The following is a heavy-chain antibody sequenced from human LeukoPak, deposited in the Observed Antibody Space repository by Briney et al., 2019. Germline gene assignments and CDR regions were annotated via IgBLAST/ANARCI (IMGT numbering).Heavy chain of an antibody. D-gene: IGHD4-23*01. Sequence: PGGSLRLSCAASGFTFDDYAMHWVRQAPGKGLEWVSGISWNSGSIGYADSVKGRFTISRDNAKNSLYLQMNSLRAEDTALYYCAKDVTTVVTPFDYWGQGTLVTVSS. CDR3: AKDVTTVVTPFDY. V-gene: IGHV3-9*01. J-gene: IGHJ4*02. CDR2: ISWNSGSI. CDR1: GFTFDDYA.